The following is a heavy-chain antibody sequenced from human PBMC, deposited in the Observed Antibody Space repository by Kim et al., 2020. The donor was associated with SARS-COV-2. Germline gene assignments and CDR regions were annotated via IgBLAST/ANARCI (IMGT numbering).Heavy chain of an antibody. Sequence: ASVKVSCKASGYTFTSYGISWVRQAPGQGLEWMGWISAYNGNTNYAQKLQGRVTMTTDTSTSTAYMELRSLRSDDTAVYYCARVRTANYDGDAFDIWGQGTMVTVSS. J-gene: IGHJ3*02. CDR3: ARVRTANYDGDAFDI. D-gene: IGHD3-16*01. CDR2: ISAYNGNT. CDR1: GYTFTSYG. V-gene: IGHV1-18*01.